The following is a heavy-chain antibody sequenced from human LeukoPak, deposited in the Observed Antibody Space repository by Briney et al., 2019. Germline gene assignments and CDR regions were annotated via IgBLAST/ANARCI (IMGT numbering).Heavy chain of an antibody. J-gene: IGHJ3*02. CDR3: AREISRTGAFDI. V-gene: IGHV3-53*05. CDR2: IYSGGST. Sequence: GGSQRLSCAASGFTLSSNYMSWVRQAPGKGLEWVSVIYSGGSTYYADSVKGRFTISRDNSKNTLYLQMNSLRAEDTAVYYCAREISRTGAFDIWGQGTMVTVSS. CDR1: GFTLSSNY. D-gene: IGHD3-3*02.